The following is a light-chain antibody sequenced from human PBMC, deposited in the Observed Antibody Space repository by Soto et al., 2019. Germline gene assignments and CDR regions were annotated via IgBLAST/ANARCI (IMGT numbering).Light chain of an antibody. CDR2: EVS. V-gene: IGLV2-14*01. Sequence: QSVLTQPASVSGSPGQSITISCTGTSNDVDANDYVFWYQQYSGKAPKLIIYEVSLGASGVSDRFSGSKSGNTAYLTISGLQAEDEADYYCSSLTGGGTRFGGGTKLTVL. CDR1: SNDVDANDY. J-gene: IGLJ2*01. CDR3: SSLTGGGTR.